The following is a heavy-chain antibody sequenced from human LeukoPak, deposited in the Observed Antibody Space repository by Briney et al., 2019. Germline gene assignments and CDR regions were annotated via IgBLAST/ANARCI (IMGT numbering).Heavy chain of an antibody. D-gene: IGHD1-1*01. V-gene: IGHV1-2*04. CDR2: INPNSGGT. CDR3: AREGTERHGMDV. J-gene: IGHJ6*02. CDR1: GYTLTGYY. Sequence: ASVKVSCKASGYTLTGYYMHWVRQAPGQGLEWMGWINPNSGGTNYAQKFQGWVTMTRDTSISTAYMELSRLRSDDTAVYYCAREGTERHGMDVWGQGITVTVSS.